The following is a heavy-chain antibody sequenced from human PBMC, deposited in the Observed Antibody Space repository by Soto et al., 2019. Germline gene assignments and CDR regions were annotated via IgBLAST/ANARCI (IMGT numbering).Heavy chain of an antibody. D-gene: IGHD5-18*01. CDR2: ICAYNVNT. J-gene: IGHJ4*02. CDR3: ARLDVDTAMVVDY. Sequence: QVQLVQSGAEVKKPGASVKVSCKASVYTFTSYGISWVRHAPGQGLEWMGWICAYNVNTNYAQKLQGRVTMTTDTSTSTANMEMRSLRSDDTAVYYCARLDVDTAMVVDYWGQGTLVTVSS. V-gene: IGHV1-18*01. CDR1: VYTFTSYG.